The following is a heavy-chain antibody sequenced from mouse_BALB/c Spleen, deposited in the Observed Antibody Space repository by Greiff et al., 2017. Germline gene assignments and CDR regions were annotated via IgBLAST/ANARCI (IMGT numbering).Heavy chain of an antibody. D-gene: IGHD1-1*01. J-gene: IGHJ1*01. CDR1: GYAFSSYW. CDR2: IYPGDGDT. CDR3: ARKGYGSRYWYFDV. Sequence: VQLHQSGAELVRPGSSVKISCKASGYAFSSYWMNWVKQRPGQGLEWIGQIYPGDGDTNYNGKFKGKATLTADKSSSTAYMQLSSLTSEDSAVYFCARKGYGSRYWYFDVWGAGTTVTVSS. V-gene: IGHV1-80*01.